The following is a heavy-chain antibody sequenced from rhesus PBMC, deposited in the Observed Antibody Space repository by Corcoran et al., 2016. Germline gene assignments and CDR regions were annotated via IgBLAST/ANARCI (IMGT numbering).Heavy chain of an antibody. Sequence: QLQLQESGPGLVKPSETLSVTCAVSGGSISSSYWSWIRQAPGKGLEWIGYIYGSGNSTNYNPSLKTRVTLSVDTSKNQLSLKLSSVTAADTAVYYCASYSGSWNGNYFDYWGQGVLVTVSS. CDR2: IYGSGNST. D-gene: IGHD6-25*01. J-gene: IGHJ4*01. CDR3: ASYSGSWNGNYFDY. CDR1: GGSISSSY. V-gene: IGHV4-169*02.